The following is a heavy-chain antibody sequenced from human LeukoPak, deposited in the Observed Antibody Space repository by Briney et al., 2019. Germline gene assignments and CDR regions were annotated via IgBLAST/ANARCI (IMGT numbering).Heavy chain of an antibody. CDR2: ISSSSSYI. V-gene: IGHV3-21*01. Sequence: TGGSLRLSCAASGFTFSSYSMNWVRQAPGKGLEWVSSISSSSSYIYYADSVKGRFTISRDNAKNSLYLQMNSLRAEDTAVYYCAREGIAAAPWYYYYYMDVWGKGTTVTVSS. CDR3: AREGIAAAPWYYYYYMDV. J-gene: IGHJ6*03. D-gene: IGHD6-13*01. CDR1: GFTFSSYS.